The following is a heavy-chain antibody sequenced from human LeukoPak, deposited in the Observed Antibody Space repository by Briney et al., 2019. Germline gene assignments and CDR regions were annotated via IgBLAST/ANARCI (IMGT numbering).Heavy chain of an antibody. CDR2: IRYGGSHK. J-gene: IGHJ6*03. D-gene: IGHD5-18*01. Sequence: GGSLRLPCAASGFTFSSSGMHWVRQAPGKGLEWVAFIRYGGSHKYYADSVKGRFTISRDNSKNTLFLQMNSLRAEDTAVYYCARVSASYRTHYYYMDVWGKGTTVTISS. CDR3: ARVSASYRTHYYYMDV. CDR1: GFTFSSSG. V-gene: IGHV3-30*02.